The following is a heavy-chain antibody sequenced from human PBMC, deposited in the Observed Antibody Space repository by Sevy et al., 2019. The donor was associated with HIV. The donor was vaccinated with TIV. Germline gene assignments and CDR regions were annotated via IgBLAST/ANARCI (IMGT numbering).Heavy chain of an antibody. CDR2: IYSGGST. CDR1: GFTVSSNY. V-gene: IGHV3-53*01. D-gene: IGHD3-3*01. Sequence: GSLRLSCAASGFTVSSNYMSWVRQAPGKGLEWVSVIYSGGSTYYADSVKGRFTISRDNSKNTLYLQMNSLRAEDTAVYYCARGTRLRFLEWLSEDYYYGMDVWGQGTTATVSS. J-gene: IGHJ6*02. CDR3: ARGTRLRFLEWLSEDYYYGMDV.